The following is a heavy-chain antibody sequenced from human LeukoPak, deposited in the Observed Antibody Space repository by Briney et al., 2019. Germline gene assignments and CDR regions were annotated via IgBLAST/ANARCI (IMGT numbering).Heavy chain of an antibody. J-gene: IGHJ4*02. V-gene: IGHV3-30*02. CDR1: GFTFSSHG. Sequence: GGSLRLSCAASGFTFSSHGMHWVRQTPAKGLEWVAFIRYDGSNKYYADSVKGRFIISRDNSKNTLYLQMNSLRAEDTAVYYCAKPRVRGVIMPDYWGQGTLVTVSS. D-gene: IGHD3-10*02. CDR3: AKPRVRGVIMPDY. CDR2: IRYDGSNK.